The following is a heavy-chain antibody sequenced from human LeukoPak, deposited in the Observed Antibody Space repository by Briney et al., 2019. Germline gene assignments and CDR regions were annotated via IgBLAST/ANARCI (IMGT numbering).Heavy chain of an antibody. D-gene: IGHD5-18*01. CDR1: GGSISSSSYY. J-gene: IGHJ4*02. V-gene: IGHV4-39*01. Sequence: PSETLSLTCTASGGSISSSSYYWGWIRQPPGKGLEWIGSIYYSGSTDYNPSLKSRVTISVDTSKNQFSLKLSSVTAADTAVYYCATPGYTYGLFDYWGQGTLVTVSS. CDR3: ATPGYTYGLFDY. CDR2: IYYSGST.